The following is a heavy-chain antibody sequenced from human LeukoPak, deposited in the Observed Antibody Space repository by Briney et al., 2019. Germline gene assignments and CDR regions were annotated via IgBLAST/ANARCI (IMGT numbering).Heavy chain of an antibody. CDR1: GFIFSTYA. CDR3: ARVIRAAPGKGYFDY. V-gene: IGHV3-23*01. CDR2: ISGSGGST. J-gene: IGHJ4*02. D-gene: IGHD6-13*01. Sequence: GGSLRLSCATSGFIFSTYALSWVRQAPEKGLEWASSISGSGGSTYHADSVKGRFTISRDSSKNTLYLQMNSLRAEDTAIYYCARVIRAAPGKGYFDYWGQGTLVTISS.